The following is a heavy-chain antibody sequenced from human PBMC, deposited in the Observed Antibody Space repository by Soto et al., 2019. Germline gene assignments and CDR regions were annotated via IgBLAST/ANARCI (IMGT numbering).Heavy chain of an antibody. J-gene: IGHJ4*02. CDR2: IIPTFGTA. CDR1: GGTFSSYA. V-gene: IGHV1-69*13. Sequence: ASVKVSXKASGGTFSSYAISWVRQAPGQGLEWMGGIIPTFGTANYAQKFQGRVTITADESTSTAYMELSSLRSEDTAVYYCASGVVVTKPLDYRGQGTLVTVSS. D-gene: IGHD3-22*01. CDR3: ASGVVVTKPLDY.